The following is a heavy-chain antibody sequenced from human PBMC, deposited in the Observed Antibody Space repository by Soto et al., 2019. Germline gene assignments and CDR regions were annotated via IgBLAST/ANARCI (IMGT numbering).Heavy chain of an antibody. CDR3: ARSNPSRPDY. D-gene: IGHD6-6*01. J-gene: IGHJ4*02. CDR2: IYYSGST. CDR1: GGSIXSSSYY. V-gene: IGHV4-39*02. Sequence: PSETLSLTCTFSGGSIXSSSYYLGWIRQPPGKGLEWIGSIYYSGSTYYNPSLKSRVTISVDTSKNHFSLKVSSVTAADTGVYYCARSNPSRPDYWGQGTLVTVSS.